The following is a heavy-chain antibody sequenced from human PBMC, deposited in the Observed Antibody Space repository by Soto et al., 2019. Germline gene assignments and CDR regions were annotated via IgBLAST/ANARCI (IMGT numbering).Heavy chain of an antibody. CDR3: AGSRHWDGDYFYNWFDP. J-gene: IGHJ5*02. CDR2: IIPILDVA. Sequence: QVQLVQSGAELKKPGSSVKISCRASGDTFSTYTISWVRQAPGQGLDWMGRIIPILDVANYAQKFQGRVTMTADRSTSTAHMELSSLTSEDTAVYYCAGSRHWDGDYFYNWFDPWGQGTLVTVSS. CDR1: GDTFSTYT. V-gene: IGHV1-69*02. D-gene: IGHD4-17*01.